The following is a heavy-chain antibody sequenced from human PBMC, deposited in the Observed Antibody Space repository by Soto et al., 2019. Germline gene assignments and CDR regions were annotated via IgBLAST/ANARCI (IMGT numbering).Heavy chain of an antibody. J-gene: IGHJ4*02. CDR3: ARGSAHIQVQTFDY. Sequence: EVHLVESGGGLVKSGGPLRVSCTASGFTFSDYSMNWVRQAPGKGLEWVSSISPTSGAIYYADSVKGRFTISRDNAKNSLFLQMNSLRAEDTAVYSCARGSAHIQVQTFDYWGQGTLVTVSS. CDR1: GFTFSDYS. V-gene: IGHV3-21*01. CDR2: ISPTSGAI. D-gene: IGHD1-1*01.